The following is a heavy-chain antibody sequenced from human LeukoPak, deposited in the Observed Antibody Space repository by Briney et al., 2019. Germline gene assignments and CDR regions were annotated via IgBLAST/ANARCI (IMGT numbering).Heavy chain of an antibody. CDR1: GFTFRSYA. CDR2: ISGSGDIT. J-gene: IGHJ4*02. CDR3: AKGPTVTSGHFDY. Sequence: PGGSLRLSCAASGFTFRSYAMSWVRQAPGKGLEWVASISGSGDITYYADSVRGRFTVSRDKSINTLYLHMNSLRAEDTAVYYCAKGPTVTSGHFDYWGQGTLVTASS. V-gene: IGHV3-23*01. D-gene: IGHD4-11*01.